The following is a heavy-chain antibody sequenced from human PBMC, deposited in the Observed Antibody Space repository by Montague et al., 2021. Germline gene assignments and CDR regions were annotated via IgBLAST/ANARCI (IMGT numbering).Heavy chain of an antibody. CDR2: MYCSGNS. D-gene: IGHD2-2*01. Sequence: TLSLTCTVSGDSLSSVGYSWTWIRQHPGKCLEWIGYMYCSGNSYYNPSLKSRVTISGYTSKNHFSLRLTSVTAADTAVYYCARDRYATVDFDYWGQGTLVTVSS. CDR3: ARDRYATVDFDY. V-gene: IGHV4-31*03. J-gene: IGHJ4*01. CDR1: GDSLSSVGYS.